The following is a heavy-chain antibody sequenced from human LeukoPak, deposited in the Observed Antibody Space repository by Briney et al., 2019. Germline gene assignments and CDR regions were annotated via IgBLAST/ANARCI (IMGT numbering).Heavy chain of an antibody. Sequence: GGSLRLSCAASGLTVSGYWMHWVRQAPGKGLVWVSRINGDASSKSYADSVKGRFTISRDNAKTTLYLQMNRLRVEDTAVYYCARARGNTYGYFEYWGQGTLVTVSS. V-gene: IGHV3-74*01. CDR1: GLTVSGYW. CDR3: ARARGNTYGYFEY. J-gene: IGHJ4*02. D-gene: IGHD5-18*01. CDR2: INGDASSK.